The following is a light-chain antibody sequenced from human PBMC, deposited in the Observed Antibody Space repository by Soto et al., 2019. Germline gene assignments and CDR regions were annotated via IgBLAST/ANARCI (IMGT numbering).Light chain of an antibody. Sequence: QAVVTQPPSASGTPGQRVIISCSGSSSNIGSNYVYWYQQLPGTAPKLLIYRNNQRPSGVPDRFSGSKSGTSASLAISGLRSEDEADYYCAAWDDSLSGLFGGGTKLTVL. CDR3: AAWDDSLSGL. J-gene: IGLJ3*02. CDR2: RNN. V-gene: IGLV1-47*01. CDR1: SSNIGSNY.